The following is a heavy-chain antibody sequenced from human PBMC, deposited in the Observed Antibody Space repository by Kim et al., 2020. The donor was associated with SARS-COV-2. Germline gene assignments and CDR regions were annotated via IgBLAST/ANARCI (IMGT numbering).Heavy chain of an antibody. CDR1: GFTFSSYA. CDR2: ISGSGGST. V-gene: IGHV3-23*01. D-gene: IGHD2-15*01. Sequence: GGSLRLSCAASGFTFSSYAMSWVRQAPGKGLEWVSAISGSGGSTYYADSVKGRFTISRDNSKNTLYLQMNSLRAEDTAVYYCAKGEYCSGGSCRYYYYGMDVWGQGTTVTVSS. CDR3: AKGEYCSGGSCRYYYYGMDV. J-gene: IGHJ6*02.